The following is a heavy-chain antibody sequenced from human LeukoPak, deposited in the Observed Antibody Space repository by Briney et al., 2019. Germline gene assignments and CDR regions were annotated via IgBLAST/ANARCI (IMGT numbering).Heavy chain of an antibody. CDR3: AKELSAFTSSYVY. V-gene: IGHV1-8*01. D-gene: IGHD2-2*01. CDR1: GYTFASYD. Sequence: GASVKVSCKASGYTFASYDISWVRQATGQGLEWMGWMNPNSGNTGYAQNFQGRVTMTANTSITTAYMELSSLTSDDTAIYYCAKELSAFTSSYVYWGQGTLVTASS. J-gene: IGHJ4*02. CDR2: MNPNSGNT.